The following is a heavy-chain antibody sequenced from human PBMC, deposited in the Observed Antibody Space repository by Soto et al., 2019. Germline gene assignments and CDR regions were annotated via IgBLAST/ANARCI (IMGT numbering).Heavy chain of an antibody. CDR2: ISGRGDDT. CDR3: ARAQPTYSSSYFDY. D-gene: IGHD3-22*01. V-gene: IGHV3-23*01. J-gene: IGHJ4*02. Sequence: GGSLRLSCAASGFTFSSDSMNWVRQAPGKGLEWVSTISGRGDDTYYTDSVKGRFTISRDNSKNTLYVHMNSLRAEDTAVYYCARAQPTYSSSYFDYWGQGTLVTVSS. CDR1: GFTFSSDS.